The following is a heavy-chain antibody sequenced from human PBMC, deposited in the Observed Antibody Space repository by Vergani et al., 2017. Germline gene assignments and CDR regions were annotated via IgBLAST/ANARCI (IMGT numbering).Heavy chain of an antibody. J-gene: IGHJ5*02. CDR1: GDSISSGSYY. V-gene: IGHV4-61*02. CDR3: GGDGLMIYAMGPISWFDP. D-gene: IGHD2-8*01. CDR2: IYTSGTT. Sequence: QVQLQESGPGLVKPSQTLSLTCTVSGDSISSGSYYWSWIRQPAGKGLEWIGRIYTSGTTNYNPSLKTRATISVDTSKNQFSLKLSSVTAADTAVYYCGGDGLMIYAMGPISWFDPWGQGTLVTVSS.